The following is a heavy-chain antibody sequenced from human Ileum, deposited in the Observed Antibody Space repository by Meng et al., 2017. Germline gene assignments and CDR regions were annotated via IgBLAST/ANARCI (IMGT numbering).Heavy chain of an antibody. CDR2: ISGSGGRA. CDR3: GKCWLDSTSPDIDY. D-gene: IGHD2-2*03. V-gene: IGHV3-23*01. J-gene: IGHJ4*02. Sequence: GESLKISCAASGFTFSSYAMSWVRQAPGKGLEWVSYISGSGGRAYYADSVKGRFTISRDNSKNTLYLQMDSLRADDTAVYYCGKCWLDSTSPDIDYWGQGTLVTVSS. CDR1: GFTFSSYA.